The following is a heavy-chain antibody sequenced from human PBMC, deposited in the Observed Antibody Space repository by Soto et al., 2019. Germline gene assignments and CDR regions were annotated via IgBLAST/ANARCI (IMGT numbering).Heavy chain of an antibody. CDR3: ATVIRPGIAAAGMDYYYGMDV. J-gene: IGHJ6*02. Sequence: SVKVSCKASGGTFSSYAISWVRQAPGQGLEWMGGIIPIFGTANYAQKFQGRVTITADESTSTAYMELSRLRSEDTAVYYCATVIRPGIAAAGMDYYYGMDVWGQGTTVTVSS. CDR1: GGTFSSYA. D-gene: IGHD6-13*01. V-gene: IGHV1-69*13. CDR2: IIPIFGTA.